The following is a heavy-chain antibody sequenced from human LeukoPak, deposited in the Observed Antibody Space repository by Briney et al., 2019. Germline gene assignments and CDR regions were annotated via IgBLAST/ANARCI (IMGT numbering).Heavy chain of an antibody. Sequence: ASVKVSCKASGYTFTSYGIIWVRQAPGQGLEWMGWISAYNGNTNYAQKLQGRVTMTTDTSTSTAYMELRSLRSEDTAVYYCARDTHTHDAFDIWGQGTMVTVSS. J-gene: IGHJ3*02. V-gene: IGHV1-18*01. CDR3: ARDTHTHDAFDI. CDR1: GYTFTSYG. D-gene: IGHD2-15*01. CDR2: ISAYNGNT.